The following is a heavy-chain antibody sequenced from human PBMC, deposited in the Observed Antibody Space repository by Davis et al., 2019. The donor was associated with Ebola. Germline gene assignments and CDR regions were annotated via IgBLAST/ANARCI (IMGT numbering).Heavy chain of an antibody. CDR1: GFTFSSYA. D-gene: IGHD3-3*01. CDR2: ISGSGGST. V-gene: IGHV3-23*01. Sequence: GGSLRLSCAASGFTFSSYAMSWVRQAPGKGLEWVSAISGSGGSTYYADSVKGRFTISRDNSKNTLYLQMNSLRAEDTPVYYCAKEVSNYDFWSGYLDYWGQGTLVTVSS. J-gene: IGHJ4*02. CDR3: AKEVSNYDFWSGYLDY.